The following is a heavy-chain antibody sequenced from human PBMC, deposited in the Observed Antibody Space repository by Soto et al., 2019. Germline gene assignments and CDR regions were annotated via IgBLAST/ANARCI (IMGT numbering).Heavy chain of an antibody. CDR2: IIPIFGTA. CDR3: ARALYPSYSSSREAVAGPFDY. V-gene: IGHV1-69*01. Sequence: QVQLVQSGAEVKKPGSSVKVSCKASGGTFSSYAISWVRQAPGQGLEWMGGIIPIFGTANYAQKFQGRVTITADESTSTAYMELSSLRSEDTAVYYCARALYPSYSSSREAVAGPFDYWGQGTLVTVSS. J-gene: IGHJ4*02. D-gene: IGHD6-13*01. CDR1: GGTFSSYA.